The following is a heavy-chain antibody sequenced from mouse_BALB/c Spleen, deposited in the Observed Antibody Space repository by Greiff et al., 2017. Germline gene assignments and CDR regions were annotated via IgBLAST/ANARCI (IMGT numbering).Heavy chain of an antibody. D-gene: IGHD2-1*01. CDR3: ARHGNYAWFAY. Sequence: DVKLVESGGGLVQPGGSLKLSCAASGFTFSSYTMSWVRQTPEKRLEWVAYISNGGGSTYYPDTVKGRFTISRDNAKNTLYLQMSSLKSEDTAMYYCARHGNYAWFAYWGQGTLVTVAA. J-gene: IGHJ3*01. CDR2: ISNGGGST. V-gene: IGHV5-12-2*01. CDR1: GFTFSSYT.